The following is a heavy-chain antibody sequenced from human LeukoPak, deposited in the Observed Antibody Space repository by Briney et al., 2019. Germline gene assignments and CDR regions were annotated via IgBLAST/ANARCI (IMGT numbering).Heavy chain of an antibody. V-gene: IGHV1-69*04. CDR1: GGTFSSYV. J-gene: IGHJ6*02. D-gene: IGHD3-10*01. Sequence: SVKVSCKASGGTFSSYVISWVRHGPGEGLEWGGRIIPILGIATTAQKFQGRATITADKSTTTAYIELSSLRSEDTAVYSCARAGHSDYGKDVWGQGTTVTVS. CDR3: ARAGHSDYGKDV. CDR2: IIPILGIA.